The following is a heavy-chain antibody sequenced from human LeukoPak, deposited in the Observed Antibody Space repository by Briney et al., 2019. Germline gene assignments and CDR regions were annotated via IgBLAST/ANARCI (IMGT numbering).Heavy chain of an antibody. CDR3: AKGETYAFSDSMDV. V-gene: IGHV3-43*01. Sequence: PGGSLRLSCVTSGFTFHENTMHWVRQASGKGLEWVSLISWDGATTSYADSVKGRFTVSRDNSKDSLYLQMNSLRTEDTALYFCAKGETYAFSDSMDVWGKGTTVTISS. CDR1: GFTFHENT. D-gene: IGHD2-2*01. J-gene: IGHJ6*03. CDR2: ISWDGATT.